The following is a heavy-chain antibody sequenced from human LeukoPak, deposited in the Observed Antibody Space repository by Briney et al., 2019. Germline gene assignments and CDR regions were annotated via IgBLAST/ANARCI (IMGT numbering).Heavy chain of an antibody. CDR1: GLTFSSYA. CDR3: ARDSHATGWGHFDY. D-gene: IGHD6-19*01. J-gene: IGHJ4*02. V-gene: IGHV3-23*01. CDR2: ISGSGGST. Sequence: DPGGSLRLSCAASGLTFSSYAMSWVRQAPGKGLEWVSTISGSGGSTYYADSVKGRFTISRDNSKNTVYLQMDGLRVDDTAVYYCARDSHATGWGHFDYWGLGTLVTVSS.